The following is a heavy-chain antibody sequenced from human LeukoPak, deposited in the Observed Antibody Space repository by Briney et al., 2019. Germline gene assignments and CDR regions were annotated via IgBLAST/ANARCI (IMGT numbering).Heavy chain of an antibody. Sequence: SETLSLTCAVYGGSFSGYYWSWIRQPPGKGLEWIGEINHSGSTNYNPSLKSRVTISVDTSKNQFSLKLSSVTAADTAVYYCARGQFSTVTIPFDYWGQGTLVTVSS. CDR2: INHSGST. CDR3: ARGQFSTVTIPFDY. CDR1: GGSFSGYY. D-gene: IGHD4-17*01. J-gene: IGHJ4*02. V-gene: IGHV4-34*01.